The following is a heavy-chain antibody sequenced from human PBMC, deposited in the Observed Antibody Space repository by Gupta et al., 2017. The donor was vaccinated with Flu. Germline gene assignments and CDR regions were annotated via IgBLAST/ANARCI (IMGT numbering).Heavy chain of an antibody. CDR2: ISPYNGKT. CDR3: ARGGYSYGDFDY. Sequence: QVQLVQSGAEVKKPGASVKVSCKASGYTFTSHGLSWVRQAPGQGLEWMGWISPYNGKTNYAEKVQGRVTMTTDTSTSTAFMELTSLTSDDTAVYYCARGGYSYGDFDYWGQGTLVTVSS. CDR1: GYTFTSHG. V-gene: IGHV1-18*01. J-gene: IGHJ4*02. D-gene: IGHD5-18*01.